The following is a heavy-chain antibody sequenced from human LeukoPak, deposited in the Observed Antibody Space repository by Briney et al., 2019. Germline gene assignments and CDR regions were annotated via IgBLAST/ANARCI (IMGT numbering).Heavy chain of an antibody. D-gene: IGHD5-24*01. CDR1: GVSISSGGYY. CDR3: ARDQGDGYNYY. V-gene: IGHV4-31*03. J-gene: IGHJ4*02. CDR2: IYYSGST. Sequence: SETLSLTCTVSGVSISSGGYYWSWIRQHPGKGLEWIGYIYYSGSTYYNPSLKSRVTISVDTSKNQFSLKLSSVTAADTAVYYCARDQGDGYNYYWGQGTLVTVSS.